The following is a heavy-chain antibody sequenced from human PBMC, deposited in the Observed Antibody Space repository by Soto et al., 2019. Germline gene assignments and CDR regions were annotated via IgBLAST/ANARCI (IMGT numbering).Heavy chain of an antibody. CDR2: ISYDGSNK. J-gene: IGHJ3*02. V-gene: IGHV3-30*18. D-gene: IGHD2-15*01. Sequence: GGSLRLSCAASGFTFSSYGMHWVRQAPGKGLEWVAVISYDGSNKYYADSVKGRFTISRDNSKNTLYLQMNSLRAEDTAVYYCAKEGYCSGGSCYYAFDIWGQGTMVTVSS. CDR1: GFTFSSYG. CDR3: AKEGYCSGGSCYYAFDI.